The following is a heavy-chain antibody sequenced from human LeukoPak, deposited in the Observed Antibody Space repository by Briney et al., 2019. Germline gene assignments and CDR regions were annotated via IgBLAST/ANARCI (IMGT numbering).Heavy chain of an antibody. CDR2: IKQDGSEK. CDR1: GFTFSNYG. V-gene: IGHV3-7*01. CDR3: ARAGFTFSDYFGSFFDY. Sequence: PGGSLRLSCAASGFTFSNYGMHWVRQVPGKVLEWVANIKQDGSEKYYVDSVKGRFTISRDNAKNSLYLQMNSLRAEDTAVYYCARAGFTFSDYFGSFFDYWGQGTLVTVSS. D-gene: IGHD3-10*01. J-gene: IGHJ4*02.